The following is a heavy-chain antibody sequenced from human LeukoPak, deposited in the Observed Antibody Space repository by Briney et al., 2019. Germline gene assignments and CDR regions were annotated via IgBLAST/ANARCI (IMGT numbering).Heavy chain of an antibody. CDR1: GGSFSGYY. Sequence: PSETLSLTCAVYGGSFSGYYWSWIRQPPGKGLEWIGEINHSGSTNYNPSLKSRVTISVDTSKNQFSLKLSSVTAADTAVYYCARDFSRGHDPYYFDYWGQGTLVTVSS. V-gene: IGHV4-34*01. CDR3: ARDFSRGHDPYYFDY. CDR2: INHSGST. J-gene: IGHJ4*02. D-gene: IGHD3-16*01.